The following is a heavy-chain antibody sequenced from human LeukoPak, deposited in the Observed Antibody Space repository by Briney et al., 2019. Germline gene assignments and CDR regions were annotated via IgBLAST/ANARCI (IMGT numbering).Heavy chain of an antibody. J-gene: IGHJ3*01. CDR2: IRGSGDNT. D-gene: IGHD6-19*01. V-gene: IGHV3-23*01. CDR1: GFTFSGYT. Sequence: GGSLRLSCAASGFTFSGYTMNWVRQAPDKGLEWVSSIRGSGDNTFYADSVKGRFTISSDNSKNTLYLQMNSLSREDTAIYYCARRGGSTGWGAFDFWRHGTMVTVSS. CDR3: ARRGGSTGWGAFDF.